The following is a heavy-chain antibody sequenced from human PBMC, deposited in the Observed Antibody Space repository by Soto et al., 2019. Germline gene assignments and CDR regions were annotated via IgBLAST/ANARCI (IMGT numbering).Heavy chain of an antibody. CDR1: GFTVSSNY. CDR3: ARDYGGNSGFDY. J-gene: IGHJ4*02. CDR2: IYSGGST. V-gene: IGHV3-53*01. Sequence: GGSLRLSCAASGFTVSSNYMSWVRQAPGKGLEWVSVIYSGGSTYYADSVKGRFTISRDNSKNTLYLQMNSLRAEDTAVYYCARDYGGNSGFDYWGQGTLVTVSS. D-gene: IGHD4-17*01.